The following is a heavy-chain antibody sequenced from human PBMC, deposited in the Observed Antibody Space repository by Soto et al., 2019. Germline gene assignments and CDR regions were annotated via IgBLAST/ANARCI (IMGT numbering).Heavy chain of an antibody. Sequence: QVQLVESGGGVVQPGRSLRLSCAASGFTFSSYAMHWVRQAPGKGLEWVAVISYDGSNKYYADSVKGRFTISRDNSKNTLYLQMNSLRAEDTAVYYCARDGCSGGRCDSGGLGMDVWGQGTTVTVSS. CDR1: GFTFSSYA. CDR3: ARDGCSGGRCDSGGLGMDV. V-gene: IGHV3-30-3*01. J-gene: IGHJ6*02. D-gene: IGHD2-15*01. CDR2: ISYDGSNK.